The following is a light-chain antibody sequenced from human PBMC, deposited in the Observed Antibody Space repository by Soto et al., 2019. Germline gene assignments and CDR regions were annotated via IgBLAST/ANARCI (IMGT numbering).Light chain of an antibody. CDR1: QNINNF. Sequence: DIQMTQSPSSLSASVGDRVTIACRASQNINNFLNWYQQKPGKAPMLLISAASSLQSGVPPRFSGGGSGTDFALTISSLQPGDFGTYYCQQSYRTPWTFGQGTKVDIK. J-gene: IGKJ1*01. V-gene: IGKV1-39*01. CDR3: QQSYRTPWT. CDR2: AAS.